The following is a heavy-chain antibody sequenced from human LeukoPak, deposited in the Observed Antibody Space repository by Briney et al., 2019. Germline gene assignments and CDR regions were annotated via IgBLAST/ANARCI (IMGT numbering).Heavy chain of an antibody. V-gene: IGHV3-48*03. Sequence: GGSLRLSCAASGFPFSRYEMNWVRQAPGKGLEWISYITGSGNTINYADSVKGRFTISRDSAKDSLYLEMKNLRADDTAVYYCTREGSISDYYYGMDVWGQGTTVIVSS. J-gene: IGHJ6*02. CDR2: ITGSGNTI. CDR1: GFPFSRYE. CDR3: TREGSISDYYYGMDV.